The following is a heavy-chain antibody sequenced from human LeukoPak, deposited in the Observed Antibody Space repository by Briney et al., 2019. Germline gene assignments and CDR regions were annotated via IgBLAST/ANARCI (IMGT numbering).Heavy chain of an antibody. CDR3: AGYLLRGQNFDY. Sequence: PGGSLRLSCGTSGFTFSDSWVSWFRQAPGQGLEWVASIKDDGSDKYYLDSVRGRFTISRDNAEDSLYLQLDDLRAEDTAVFYCAGYLLRGQNFDYWGQGTLVTVSS. CDR2: IKDDGSDK. J-gene: IGHJ4*02. CDR1: GFTFSDSW. D-gene: IGHD1-1*01. V-gene: IGHV3-7*01.